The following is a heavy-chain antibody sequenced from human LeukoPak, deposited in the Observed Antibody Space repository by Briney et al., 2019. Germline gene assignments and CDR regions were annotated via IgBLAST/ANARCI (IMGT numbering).Heavy chain of an antibody. CDR3: AKDYNWNDH. Sequence: PGGSLRLSCVASGFIVSTNYMSWVRQAPGKGLEWVSVIYSGGSAYYADSVKGRFTISRDNSKNTLYVQMTSLRAEDTAVYYCAKDYNWNDHWGQGTLVTVSS. CDR1: GFIVSTNY. CDR2: IYSGGSA. V-gene: IGHV3-53*01. J-gene: IGHJ5*02.